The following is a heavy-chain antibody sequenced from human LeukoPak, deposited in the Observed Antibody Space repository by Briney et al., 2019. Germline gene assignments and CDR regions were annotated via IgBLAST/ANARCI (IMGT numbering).Heavy chain of an antibody. D-gene: IGHD3-22*01. CDR3: AREGSSSYDDAFDI. Sequence: GGSLRLSCAASGFTFSSYWMPWVRQAPGKGLVWVSRINNVGSSATYADSVKGRFTISRDNAKNTLYLQMNSLRAEDTAVYYCAREGSSSYDDAFDIWGQGTMVTVSS. V-gene: IGHV3-74*01. CDR1: GFTFSSYW. J-gene: IGHJ3*02. CDR2: INNVGSSA.